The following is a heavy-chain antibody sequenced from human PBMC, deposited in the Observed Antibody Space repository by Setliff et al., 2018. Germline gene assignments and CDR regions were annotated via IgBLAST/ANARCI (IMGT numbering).Heavy chain of an antibody. V-gene: IGHV4-61*09. CDR2: IYASWST. CDR1: GDSINSRTNY. CDR3: ARAHTWSLPNDNSGYPGWFDP. Sequence: PSETLSLTCTVSGDSINSRTNYWSWIRQPAGKGPEWIGHIYASWSTNYNPSLKSRVTMSVDTSKNPVSLKLSSVTAADTAVYYCARAHTWSLPNDNSGYPGWFDPWGQGTLVTVSS. D-gene: IGHD3-22*01. J-gene: IGHJ5*02.